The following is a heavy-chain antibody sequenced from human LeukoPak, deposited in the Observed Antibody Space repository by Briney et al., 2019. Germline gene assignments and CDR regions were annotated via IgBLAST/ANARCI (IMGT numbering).Heavy chain of an antibody. CDR3: ARGDACYYYGMDV. J-gene: IGHJ6*02. CDR1: GGTSSSYA. D-gene: IGHD2-2*01. CDR2: ISPILGIA. Sequence: ASVKVSCKASGGTSSSYATSWERHAPEQGREWMGRISPILGIANDAQKFQGRVTITADKSTSTAYMELSILRSEDTAVYYCARGDACYYYGMDVWGQGTTVTVSS. V-gene: IGHV1-69*04.